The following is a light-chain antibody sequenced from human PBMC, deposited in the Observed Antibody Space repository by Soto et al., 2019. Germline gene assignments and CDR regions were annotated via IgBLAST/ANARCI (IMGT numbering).Light chain of an antibody. CDR2: EGS. V-gene: IGLV2-23*03. Sequence: QSALTQPASVSGSPGQSITISWTGTSSDVGSYNLVSWYQQHPGKAPKLMIYEGSKRPSGVSNRFSGSKSGNTASLTISGLQAEDEADYYCCSYAGSSTVFGTGTKLTVL. J-gene: IGLJ1*01. CDR3: CSYAGSSTV. CDR1: SSDVGSYNL.